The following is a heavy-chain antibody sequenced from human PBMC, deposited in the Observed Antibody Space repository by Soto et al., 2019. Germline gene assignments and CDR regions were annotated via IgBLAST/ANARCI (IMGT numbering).Heavy chain of an antibody. CDR1: GYTFTGYY. CDR3: AKTYYYDSSRGPFDY. D-gene: IGHD3-22*01. Sequence: ASVKVSCKASGYTFTGYYMHWVRQAPGQGLEWLGWINPNSGGTNYAQKFQGRVTMTRDTSISTAYMELSRLRSDDTAVYYCAKTYYYDSSRGPFDYWGQGTLVTVSS. CDR2: INPNSGGT. V-gene: IGHV1-2*02. J-gene: IGHJ4*02.